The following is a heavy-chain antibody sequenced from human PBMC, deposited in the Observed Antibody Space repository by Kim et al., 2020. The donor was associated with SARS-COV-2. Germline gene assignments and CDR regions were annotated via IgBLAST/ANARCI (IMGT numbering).Heavy chain of an antibody. Sequence: GGSLRLSCVASGFMFSTYVMEWVRQAPGEGLEWVALISYDGKKDYYADSVKGRFTISRDNSKNTLYLQMNSLRVEDTAVYYCVKRKGEYIAVAGYFEYWGQGTLVSVSS. CDR3: VKRKGEYIAVAGYFEY. CDR2: ISYDGKKD. V-gene: IGHV3-30*18. CDR1: GFMFSTYV. D-gene: IGHD6-19*01. J-gene: IGHJ4*02.